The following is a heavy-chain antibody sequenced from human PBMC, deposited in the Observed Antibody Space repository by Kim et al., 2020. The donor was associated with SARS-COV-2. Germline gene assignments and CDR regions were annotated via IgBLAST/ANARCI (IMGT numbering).Heavy chain of an antibody. CDR2: IKSKTAGGAT. D-gene: IGHD1-26*01. CDR3: TTGASLDY. Sequence: GGSLRLSCAASGFSFTIAWMGWVRQAPGKGLEWVGRIKSKTAGGATDYAAPVKGRFTISRDDSENTLSLQMNSLKTEDTAIYYCTTGASLDYWGQGTLVTVSS. J-gene: IGHJ4*02. CDR1: GFSFTIAW. V-gene: IGHV3-15*01.